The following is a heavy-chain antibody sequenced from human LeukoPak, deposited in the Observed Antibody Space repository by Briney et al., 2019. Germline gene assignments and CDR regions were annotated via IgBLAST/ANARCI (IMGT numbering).Heavy chain of an antibody. D-gene: IGHD6-19*01. CDR3: AKDLGIRSGCSDY. V-gene: IGHV3-30*02. CDR2: IPYDGTNK. CDR1: GFTFSNDG. J-gene: IGHJ4*02. Sequence: PGGSLRLSCAASGFTFSNDGIHWVRQAPGKGLEWVAFIPYDGTNKYYADSVKGRFTISRDNSKNTLYLQMKSLRAEDTAVYYCAKDLGIRSGCSDYWGQGTLVTVSS.